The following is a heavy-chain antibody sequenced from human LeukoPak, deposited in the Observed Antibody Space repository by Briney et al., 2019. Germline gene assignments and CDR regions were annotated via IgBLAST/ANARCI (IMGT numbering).Heavy chain of an antibody. CDR1: GFTFSSYS. Sequence: GGSLRLSCAASGFTFSSYSMNWVRQAPGKGLEWVSSISSSSSYIYYADSVKGRFTISRDNAKNSLYLQMNSLRAEDTAVYYCARGRGYCSSTSCRPEYFQHWGQGTLVTVSS. CDR3: ARGRGYCSSTSCRPEYFQH. J-gene: IGHJ1*01. V-gene: IGHV3-21*01. CDR2: ISSSSSYI. D-gene: IGHD2-2*01.